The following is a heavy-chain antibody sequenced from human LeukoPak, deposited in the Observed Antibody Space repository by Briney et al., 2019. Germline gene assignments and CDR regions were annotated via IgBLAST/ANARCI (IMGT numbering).Heavy chain of an antibody. J-gene: IGHJ5*02. V-gene: IGHV4-59*12. CDR2: IYYSGST. Sequence: ETLSLTCTVSGGSINNYYWSWIRQSPGKGLEWIGYIYYSGSTNYNPSLKSRVTISVDTSKNQFSLKLSSVTAADTAVYYCARDRSNNNWIPLNWFDPWGQGTLVTVSS. D-gene: IGHD1-20*01. CDR1: GGSINNYY. CDR3: ARDRSNNNWIPLNWFDP.